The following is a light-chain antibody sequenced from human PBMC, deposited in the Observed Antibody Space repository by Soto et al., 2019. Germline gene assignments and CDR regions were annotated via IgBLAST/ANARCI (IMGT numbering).Light chain of an antibody. CDR1: HSVDRRY. Sequence: EIVLTQSPGTLSLSPGERATLSCRASHSVDRRYLAWYQQKPGQAPRLLIYGASNRATGIPDRFTGSGSGTDFTLTISRLEPEDCAVYYCQQFGTPFNFGPGTKVDIK. J-gene: IGKJ3*01. CDR3: QQFGTPFN. CDR2: GAS. V-gene: IGKV3-20*01.